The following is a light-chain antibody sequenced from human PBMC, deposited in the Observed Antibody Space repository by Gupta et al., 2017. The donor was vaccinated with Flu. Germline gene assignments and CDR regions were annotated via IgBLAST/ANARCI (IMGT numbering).Light chain of an antibody. CDR1: SSDVGSYNY. Sequence: QSALTQPRSVSGSPGQSVTISCTGTSSDVGSYNYVSWYQQHPGKAPKLMIYDVSKRPSGVPDRFSGSKSGNTASLTISGLQAEDEADYYCGSYAGSYTHSYVFGGGTKVTVL. V-gene: IGLV2-11*01. J-gene: IGLJ3*02. CDR2: DVS. CDR3: GSYAGSYTHSYV.